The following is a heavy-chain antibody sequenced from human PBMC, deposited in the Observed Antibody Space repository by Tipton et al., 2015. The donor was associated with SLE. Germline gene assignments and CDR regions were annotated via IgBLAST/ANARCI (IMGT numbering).Heavy chain of an antibody. CDR3: ARGGVATIRADY. Sequence: TLSLTCTVSGGSISSYYWGWIRQPPGKGLEWIGYIYYTGSANYNPSLKSRVTMSVDTSKNQFSLKLSSVTAADTAVYYCARGGVATIRADYWGQGTLVTVSS. J-gene: IGHJ4*02. CDR1: GGSISSYY. CDR2: IYYTGSA. D-gene: IGHD5-12*01. V-gene: IGHV4-59*08.